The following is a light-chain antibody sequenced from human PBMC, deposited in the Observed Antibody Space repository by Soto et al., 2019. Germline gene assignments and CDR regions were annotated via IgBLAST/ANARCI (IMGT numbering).Light chain of an antibody. Sequence: AIQMTQSPSSLSASVGDRVTISCRASQGIGNALGWYQQKPGKPPKVLIYGACNLQSGVPPSLRGSRSGPDFPLAISRLQPEDSATYYCLSHLNSPWTFGQGPNV. V-gene: IGKV1-6*01. CDR3: LSHLNSPWT. J-gene: IGKJ1*01. CDR1: QGIGNA. CDR2: GAC.